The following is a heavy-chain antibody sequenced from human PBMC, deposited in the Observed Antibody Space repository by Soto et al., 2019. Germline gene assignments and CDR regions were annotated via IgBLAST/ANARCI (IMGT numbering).Heavy chain of an antibody. J-gene: IGHJ4*02. Sequence: QVQLVESGGGVVQPGRSLRLSCAASGFTFSNYGMHWVRQAPGKGLEWAALISSDGSNKYYAESVKGRFTISRDNSQNTLYLQMTSLRAKDTAVYYCAKDGYTYGSADFWGQGTLVTVSS. D-gene: IGHD5-18*01. CDR1: GFTFSNYG. CDR2: ISSDGSNK. V-gene: IGHV3-30*18. CDR3: AKDGYTYGSADF.